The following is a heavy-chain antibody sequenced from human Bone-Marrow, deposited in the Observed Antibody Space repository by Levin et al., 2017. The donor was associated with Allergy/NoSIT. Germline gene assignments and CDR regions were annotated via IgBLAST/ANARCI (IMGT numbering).Heavy chain of an antibody. CDR3: ARDQYSYGLRPPFDY. J-gene: IGHJ4*02. Sequence: PGGSLRLSCAASGFTFNNYAMHWVRQAPGKGLEWVAVISYDGNKKYCADSVKGRFTISRDSSKNTLSLQMNSLRPEDTAVYYCARDQYSYGLRPPFDYWGQGTLVTVSS. D-gene: IGHD5-18*01. CDR1: GFTFNNYA. CDR2: ISYDGNKK. V-gene: IGHV3-30-3*01.